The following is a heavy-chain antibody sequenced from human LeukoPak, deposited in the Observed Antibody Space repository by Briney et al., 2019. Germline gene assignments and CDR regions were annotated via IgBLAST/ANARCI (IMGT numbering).Heavy chain of an antibody. CDR3: ARVHYYDSSGLVAFDI. CDR2: ISSSSSYI. CDR1: GFTFSSYS. Sequence: PGGSLRLSCAASGFTFSSYSMNWVRQAPGKGLEWVSSISSSSSYIYYADSVKGRFTISRDNAKNSLYLQMNSLRAEDTAVYYCARVHYYDSSGLVAFDIWGQGTMVTASS. J-gene: IGHJ3*02. V-gene: IGHV3-21*01. D-gene: IGHD3-22*01.